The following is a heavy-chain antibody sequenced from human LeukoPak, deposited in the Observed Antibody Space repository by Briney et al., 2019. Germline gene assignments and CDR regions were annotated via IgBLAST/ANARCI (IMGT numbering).Heavy chain of an antibody. CDR2: IYYSGST. D-gene: IGHD3-10*01. CDR1: GGPISSYY. CDR3: ARIGLLWFGESPYYFDY. V-gene: IGHV4-59*08. Sequence: SETLSLTCTVSGGPISSYYWSWIRQPPGKGLEWIGYIYYSGSTNYNPSLKSRVTISVDTSKNQFSLKLSSVTAADTAVYYCARIGLLWFGESPYYFDYWGQGTLVTVSS. J-gene: IGHJ4*02.